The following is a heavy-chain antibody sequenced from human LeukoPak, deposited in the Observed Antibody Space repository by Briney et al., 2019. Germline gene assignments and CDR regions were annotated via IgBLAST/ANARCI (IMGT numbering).Heavy chain of an antibody. CDR2: ISTTSSYI. V-gene: IGHV3-21*01. Sequence: GGSLRLSCAASGFSFSTYAISWVRQAPGKGLEWVSCISTTSSYIFYADSVRGRFTISRDNAKNSLYLQMNSLRAEDTAVYYCAKDSLPYYYDSSGYLDYWGQGTLVTVSS. CDR1: GFSFSTYA. CDR3: AKDSLPYYYDSSGYLDY. J-gene: IGHJ4*02. D-gene: IGHD3-22*01.